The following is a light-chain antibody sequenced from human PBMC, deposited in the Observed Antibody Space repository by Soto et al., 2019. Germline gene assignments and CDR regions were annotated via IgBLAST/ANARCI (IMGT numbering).Light chain of an antibody. J-gene: IGKJ4*02. CDR3: RQFGGSVA. Sequence: EIVLTQSPTTLSLSPGEGATLSCRASQRLLSTYLVWYQQRPGQAPRLLIYDAATRAPGIPDRFSGSGSGRDLILAVSRGGPEELAVYYCRQFGGSVAFGGGTKVEI. V-gene: IGKV3-20*01. CDR2: DAA. CDR1: QRLLSTY.